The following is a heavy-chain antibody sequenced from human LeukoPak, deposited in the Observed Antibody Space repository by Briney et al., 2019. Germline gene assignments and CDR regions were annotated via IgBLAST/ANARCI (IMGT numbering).Heavy chain of an antibody. CDR3: ARGSKEFDY. CDR1: GGSISSYY. CDR2: IYYSGST. J-gene: IGHJ4*02. V-gene: IGHV4-59*01. Sequence: SETLSLTCTVSGGSISSYYWSWIRQPPGQGLEWIGYIYYSGSTNYNPSLKSRITISVDTSRNQFSLKLSSVTAADTAVYYCARGSKEFDYWGQGTLVTVSS. D-gene: IGHD2-2*01.